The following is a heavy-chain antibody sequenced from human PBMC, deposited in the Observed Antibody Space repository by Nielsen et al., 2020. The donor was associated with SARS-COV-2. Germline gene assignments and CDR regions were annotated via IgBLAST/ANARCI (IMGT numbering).Heavy chain of an antibody. Sequence: ASVKVSCKVSGYTLTELSMHWVRQAPGKGLEWMGGFDPEDGETIYAQKFQGRVTITRDTSASTAYMELSSLRSEDTAVYYCATEGFWGQGTLVTVSS. V-gene: IGHV1-24*01. CDR1: GYTLTELS. CDR3: ATEGF. CDR2: FDPEDGET. J-gene: IGHJ4*02.